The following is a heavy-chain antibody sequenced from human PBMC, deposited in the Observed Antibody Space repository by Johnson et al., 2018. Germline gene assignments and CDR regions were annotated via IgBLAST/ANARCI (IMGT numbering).Heavy chain of an antibody. CDR2: IIPILGIA. Sequence: QVQLVQSGAEEKKPGSSVKVCCTASGGTFSSYTISWVRQAPGQGLEWMGRIIPILGIANYAQKFQGRVTITADKSTSTAYMELSSLRSEDTAVYYWARDFGHSGSPFQHWGQGTLVTVSS. D-gene: IGHD1-26*01. CDR3: ARDFGHSGSPFQH. CDR1: GGTFSSYT. J-gene: IGHJ1*01. V-gene: IGHV1-69*04.